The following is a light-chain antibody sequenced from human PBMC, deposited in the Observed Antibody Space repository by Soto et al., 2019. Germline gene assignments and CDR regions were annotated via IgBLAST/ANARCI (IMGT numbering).Light chain of an antibody. V-gene: IGLV2-14*01. CDR3: SSYTSSSTLV. CDR1: SSDVGGYNY. Sequence: ALTQPASVSGSPGQSITISCTGTSSDVGGYNYVSWYQQHPGKAPKLMIYDVSNRPSGVSNRFSGSKSGNTASLTISGLQAEDEAHYYCSSYTSSSTLVFGGGTKLTVL. J-gene: IGLJ2*01. CDR2: DVS.